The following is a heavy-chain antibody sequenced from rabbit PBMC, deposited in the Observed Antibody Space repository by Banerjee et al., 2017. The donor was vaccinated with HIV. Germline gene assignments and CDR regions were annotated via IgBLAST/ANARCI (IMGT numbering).Heavy chain of an antibody. D-gene: IGHD3-1*01. CDR1: GFSFSSGYW. J-gene: IGHJ4*01. Sequence: QQQLEESGGDLVKPEGSLTLTCTASGFSFSSGYWMCWVRQAPGKGLEWIGCIGIGSGTTYYASWAKGRFTISKTSSTTVTLQMTSLTAADTATYFCARHVHFVGSDLWGPGTLVTVS. CDR3: ARHVHFVGSDL. V-gene: IGHV1S45*01. CDR2: IGIGSGTT.